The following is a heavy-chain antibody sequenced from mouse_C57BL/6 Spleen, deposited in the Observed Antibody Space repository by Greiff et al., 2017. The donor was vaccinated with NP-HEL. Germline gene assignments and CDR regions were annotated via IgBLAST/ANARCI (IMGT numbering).Heavy chain of an antibody. Sequence: VQLQQPGAELVMPGASVKLSCKASGYTFTSYWMHWVKQRPGQGLEWIGEIDPSDSYTNYNQKFKGKSTLTVDKSSSTAYMQLSSLTSEDSAVYYCARGTTVVAPYAMDYWGQGTSVTVSS. CDR3: ARGTTVVAPYAMDY. D-gene: IGHD1-1*01. V-gene: IGHV1-69*01. CDR2: IDPSDSYT. J-gene: IGHJ4*01. CDR1: GYTFTSYW.